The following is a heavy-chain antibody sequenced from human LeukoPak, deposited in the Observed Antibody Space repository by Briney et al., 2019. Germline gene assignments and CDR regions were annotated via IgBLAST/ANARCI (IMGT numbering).Heavy chain of an antibody. Sequence: PGGSLRLSCAASGFTFSSYAMHWVRQAPGKGLEWVAVISYDGSNKYYADSVKGRFTISRDNSKNTLYLQMNSLRAEDTAVYYCARGSITIFGPGDYWGQGTLSPSPQ. CDR2: ISYDGSNK. CDR3: ARGSITIFGPGDY. D-gene: IGHD3-3*01. V-gene: IGHV3-30-3*01. J-gene: IGHJ4*02. CDR1: GFTFSSYA.